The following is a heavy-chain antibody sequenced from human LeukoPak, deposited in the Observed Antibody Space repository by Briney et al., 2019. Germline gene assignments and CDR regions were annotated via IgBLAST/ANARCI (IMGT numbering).Heavy chain of an antibody. CDR1: GFTFRIYG. J-gene: IGHJ4*02. Sequence: GGSLRLSCAASGFTFRIYGMHWVRQAPGKGLEWVAVISIDGSEKYYADSVKGRFTISRDNSKNTLYLQMNSLRGDDTAVYYCANPQSRGYDYLDYWGQGTLITVSS. CDR2: ISIDGSEK. CDR3: ANPQSRGYDYLDY. D-gene: IGHD5-12*01. V-gene: IGHV3-30*18.